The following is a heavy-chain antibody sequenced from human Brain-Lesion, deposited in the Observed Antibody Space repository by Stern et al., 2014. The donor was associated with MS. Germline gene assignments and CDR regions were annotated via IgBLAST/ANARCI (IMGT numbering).Heavy chain of an antibody. J-gene: IGHJ6*02. D-gene: IGHD2-2*01. CDR3: ARVDCSGTNCFYYYYGMDV. V-gene: IGHV3-21*01. CDR1: GFTFNSYS. Sequence: VQLVQSGGGLVKPGGALSLSCEASGFTFNSYSMNWVRQAPGKGLEWVSSIGVGTDYIYCADSVKGRFTISRDNAKNSLFLQMNTLRAEDTGVYYCARVDCSGTNCFYYYYGMDVWGQGTTVTVSS. CDR2: IGVGTDYI.